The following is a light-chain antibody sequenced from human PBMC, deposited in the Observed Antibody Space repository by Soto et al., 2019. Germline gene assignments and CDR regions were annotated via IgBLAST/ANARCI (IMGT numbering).Light chain of an antibody. CDR3: QQYNYWPPIT. CDR2: GAS. Sequence: EIVMTQSPATLSVSPGASVTLSCRASQSVNSKVAWYQQKPGQAPRLLIYGASTRATGIPARFSGSGSGTEFTLTISSLQSQDFAVYYCQQYNYWPPITFGQGTRLEI. J-gene: IGKJ5*01. V-gene: IGKV3-15*01. CDR1: QSVNSK.